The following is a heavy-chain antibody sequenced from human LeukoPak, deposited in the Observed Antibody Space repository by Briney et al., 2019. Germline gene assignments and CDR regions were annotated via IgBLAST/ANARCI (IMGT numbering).Heavy chain of an antibody. J-gene: IGHJ4*02. CDR3: AKASGTTLTYGDY. CDR1: GFTFSSYA. V-gene: IGHV3-23*01. Sequence: GGSLRLSCAASGFTFSSYAMNWVRQAPRKGLEWVSAISGRGGSTYYADSVKGRFTISRDNSRNTLYLQMNSLRAEDTALYYCAKASGTTLTYGDYWGQGTLVTVSS. CDR2: ISGRGGST. D-gene: IGHD1-7*01.